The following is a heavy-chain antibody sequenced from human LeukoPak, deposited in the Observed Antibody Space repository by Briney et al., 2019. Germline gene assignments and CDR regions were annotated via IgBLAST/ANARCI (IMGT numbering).Heavy chain of an antibody. CDR3: ARGAGTTVYYIDV. Sequence: RSRGGTALSCSSVHMQGVGQASGKELQWLAVISKDGTHKYYADSVKGRFTISRDNSKNTLFLQMNSLTTEDTAVYYCARGAGTTVYYIDVWGNGTRSPSP. CDR1: ALSCSSVH. D-gene: IGHD1-7*01. J-gene: IGHJ6*03. CDR2: ISKDGTHK. V-gene: IGHV3-30*08.